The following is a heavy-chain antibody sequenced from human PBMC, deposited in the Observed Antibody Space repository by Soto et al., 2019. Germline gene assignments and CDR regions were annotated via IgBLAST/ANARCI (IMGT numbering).Heavy chain of an antibody. CDR1: GFSLRTSGVG. J-gene: IGHJ5*02. CDR2: IYWNDDK. Sequence: SGPTLVNPTQTLTLTCIFSGFSLRTSGVGVGWIRQPPGKALEWLGFIYWNDDKRYSPSLKSRLTITKDTSKNQVVLTMKNMEPVETATYYCAKSGSSGWYGWFDPWGQGTLVTVSS. D-gene: IGHD6-19*01. CDR3: AKSGSSGWYGWFDP. V-gene: IGHV2-5*01.